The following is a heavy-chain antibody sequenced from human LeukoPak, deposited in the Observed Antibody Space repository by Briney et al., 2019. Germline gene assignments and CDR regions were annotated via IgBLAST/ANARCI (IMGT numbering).Heavy chain of an antibody. D-gene: IGHD6-19*01. V-gene: IGHV4-59*01. CDR1: GGSISSYY. J-gene: IGHJ3*02. CDR3: ARDVAVNAFDI. Sequence: SETLSLTCTVYGGSISSYYWSWIRHPPRKGLEWIGYIYYSGSTNYNPSLKSGVTISVETSKNQFSLKLSSVTAADTAVYYCARDVAVNAFDIWGQGTMVTVSS. CDR2: IYYSGST.